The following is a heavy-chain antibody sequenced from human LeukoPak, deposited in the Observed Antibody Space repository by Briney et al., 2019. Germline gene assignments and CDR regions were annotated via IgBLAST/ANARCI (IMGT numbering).Heavy chain of an antibody. CDR2: IFYSGST. Sequence: SETLSLTCTVSGGSISDYYWSWIRQPPGKGLEWIGYIFYSGSTNYNPSLKSRVTISVDTSKNQFSLKLSSVTAADTAVYYCARAPVGYCSGGTCKRYFDYWGQGTLVTVSS. D-gene: IGHD2-15*01. V-gene: IGHV4-59*08. CDR3: ARAPVGYCSGGTCKRYFDY. CDR1: GGSISDYY. J-gene: IGHJ4*02.